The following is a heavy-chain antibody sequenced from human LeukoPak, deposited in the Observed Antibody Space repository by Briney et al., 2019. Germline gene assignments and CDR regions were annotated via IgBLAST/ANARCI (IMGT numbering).Heavy chain of an antibody. J-gene: IGHJ3*02. CDR1: GFTFSSYG. V-gene: IGHV3-33*01. D-gene: IGHD4-17*01. Sequence: GGSLRLSCAASGFTFSSYGMHWVRQAPGKGLEWVAVIWYDGSNKYYADSVKGRFTISRDNSKNTLYLQMNSLRAEDTAVYYCAREFGYGVPDAFDIWGQGTMVTVSS. CDR3: AREFGYGVPDAFDI. CDR2: IWYDGSNK.